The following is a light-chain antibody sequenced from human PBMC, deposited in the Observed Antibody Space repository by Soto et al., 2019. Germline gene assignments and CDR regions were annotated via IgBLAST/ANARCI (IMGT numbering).Light chain of an antibody. Sequence: QSALAQPASVSGSPGQSITISCSGTSSDVGKYDAVSWYQQHPGKAPKFIIYEVTKRPSGISDRFSGSKSGNTASLTISGFQAEDEAHYYCCSYTNLDSVVFGGGTKLTVL. CDR1: SSDVGKYDA. V-gene: IGLV2-23*02. CDR2: EVT. J-gene: IGLJ2*01. CDR3: CSYTNLDSVV.